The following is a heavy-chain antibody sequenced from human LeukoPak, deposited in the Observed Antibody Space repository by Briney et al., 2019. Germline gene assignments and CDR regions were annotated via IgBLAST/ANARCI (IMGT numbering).Heavy chain of an antibody. V-gene: IGHV3-30*04. D-gene: IGHD3-10*01. CDR1: GFTFSSYA. CDR3: ARDFGGSGSYSFKGWFDP. CDR2: ISYDGSNK. Sequence: GGSLRLSCAASGFTFSSYAMHWVRQAPGKGLEWVAVISYDGSNKYYAGSVKGRFTISRDNSKNTLYLQMNSLRAEDTAVYYCARDFGGSGSYSFKGWFDPWGQGTLVTVSS. J-gene: IGHJ5*02.